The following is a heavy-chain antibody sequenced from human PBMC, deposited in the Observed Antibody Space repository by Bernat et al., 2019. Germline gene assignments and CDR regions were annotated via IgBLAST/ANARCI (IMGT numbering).Heavy chain of an antibody. Sequence: EVQLVESGGGLVQPGGSLRLSCAASGFTFSRYGMTWVRQAPGKGLEWVANIKEDGSEKYYVDSVKGRFTISKDNGKNSLYLQMNSLRAEDTAVYYGAGGRYCGGPSSRYGPYGVDVWGHGTTVTVS. V-gene: IGHV3-7*03. CDR1: GFTFSRYG. CDR3: AGGRYCGGPSSRYGPYGVDV. CDR2: IKEDGSEK. D-gene: IGHD2-21*01. J-gene: IGHJ6*02.